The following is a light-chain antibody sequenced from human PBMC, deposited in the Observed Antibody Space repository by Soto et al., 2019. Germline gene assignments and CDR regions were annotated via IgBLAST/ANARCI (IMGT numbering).Light chain of an antibody. J-gene: IGKJ4*01. CDR2: GAS. CDR3: QQRSNWPLT. Sequence: EIVLTRSPCTLSLSPGERATLSCRASQSVSSSYLAWYQQKPGQAPRLLIYGASSRATGIPDRFSGSGSGTDFTLTISSLEPEDFAVYYCQQRSNWPLTFGGGTKVDIK. V-gene: IGKV3D-20*02. CDR1: QSVSSSY.